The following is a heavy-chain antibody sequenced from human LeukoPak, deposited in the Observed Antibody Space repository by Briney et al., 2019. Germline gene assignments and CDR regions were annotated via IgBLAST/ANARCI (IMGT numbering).Heavy chain of an antibody. D-gene: IGHD6-13*01. CDR3: AREGIATQGGDYFDY. Sequence: PSETLSLTCTVSGGSISSYYWSWIRQPPGKGLEWIGYIYYSGSTNYNPSLKSRVTISVDTSKNQFSLKLSSVTAADTAVYYCAREGIATQGGDYFDYWGQGTLVTVSS. CDR1: GGSISSYY. J-gene: IGHJ4*02. CDR2: IYYSGST. V-gene: IGHV4-59*12.